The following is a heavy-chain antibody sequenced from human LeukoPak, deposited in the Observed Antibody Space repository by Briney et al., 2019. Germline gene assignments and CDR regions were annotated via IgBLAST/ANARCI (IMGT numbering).Heavy chain of an antibody. J-gene: IGHJ4*02. Sequence: GGSLRLSCAGSGFKFSSYSMIWVRQAPGKGLEWVASIRGDSTETRHAGSVMGRFTISRDNAKKSLYLQMNSLRAEDTAVYYCARGHFGVVLDYWGQGTLVTVSS. D-gene: IGHD3-3*01. CDR1: GFKFSSYS. CDR2: IRGDSTET. CDR3: ARGHFGVVLDY. V-gene: IGHV3-21*01.